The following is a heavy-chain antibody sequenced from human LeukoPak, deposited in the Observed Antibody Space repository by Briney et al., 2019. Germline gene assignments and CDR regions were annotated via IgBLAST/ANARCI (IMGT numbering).Heavy chain of an antibody. V-gene: IGHV3-21*01. D-gene: IGHD3-10*02. CDR1: GFTFSDHY. Sequence: GGSLRLSCAASGFTFSDHYMDWVRQAPGKGLEWVSSISSSSSYIYYADSVKGRFTISRDNAKNSLYLQMNSLRAEDTAVYYCAREGMLPGWFDPWGQGTLVTVSS. CDR2: ISSSSSYI. CDR3: AREGMLPGWFDP. J-gene: IGHJ5*02.